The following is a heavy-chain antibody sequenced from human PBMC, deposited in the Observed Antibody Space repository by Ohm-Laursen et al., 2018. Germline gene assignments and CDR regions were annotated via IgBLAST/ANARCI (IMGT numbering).Heavy chain of an antibody. J-gene: IGHJ5*02. V-gene: IGHV4-38-2*01. CDR3: ARGLWWFDP. Sequence: SDTLSITCAVSGYSISSGYFWGWIRQPPGKGLEWIGTIYHSGSTYYNPSLKSRVTISVDTSKNQFSLKLSSVTAADTALYYCARGLWWFDPWGQGTLVTVSS. CDR1: GYSISSGYF. CDR2: IYHSGST.